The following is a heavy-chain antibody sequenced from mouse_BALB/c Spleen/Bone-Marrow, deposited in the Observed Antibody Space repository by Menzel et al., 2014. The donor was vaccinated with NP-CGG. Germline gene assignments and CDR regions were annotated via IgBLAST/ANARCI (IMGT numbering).Heavy chain of an antibody. Sequence: QVQLKQSGPGLVAPSQSLSITCTVSGFSLTSYGVHWVRQPPGKGLEWLGVIGIGGSTNYNSALMSRLSISKDNSKSQVFLKMNSLQTDDTAMYYCARASYYYGSRYDYWGQGTTLTVSS. J-gene: IGHJ2*01. CDR2: IGIGGST. D-gene: IGHD1-1*01. V-gene: IGHV2-9*02. CDR3: ARASYYYGSRYDY. CDR1: GFSLTSYG.